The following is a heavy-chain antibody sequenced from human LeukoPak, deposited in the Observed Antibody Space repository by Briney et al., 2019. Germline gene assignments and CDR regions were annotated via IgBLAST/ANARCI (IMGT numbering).Heavy chain of an antibody. D-gene: IGHD3-22*01. CDR3: AISQGSYYDTSGYLGGDY. CDR2: ISAYSGNT. Sequence: ASVKVSCKASSYTFTNYGIFWVRQAPGQGLEWMGWISAYSGNTNYAQKLQGRVTMTTETSTSTAYMELESLRSDDTAVYYCAISQGSYYDTSGYLGGDYWGQGTLVTVSS. J-gene: IGHJ4*02. CDR1: SYTFTNYG. V-gene: IGHV1-18*01.